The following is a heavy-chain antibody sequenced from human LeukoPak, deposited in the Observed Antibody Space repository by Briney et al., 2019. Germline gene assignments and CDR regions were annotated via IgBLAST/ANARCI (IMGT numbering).Heavy chain of an antibody. Sequence: GGSLRLSCSASGFTFSSYAMHWVRQAPGKGLESVSAISSNGGSTYYADSVKGRFTISRDNSKNTLYLQMSSLRAEDTAVYYCVKSYSSSWYLDYWGQGTLLTVSS. CDR1: GFTFSSYA. D-gene: IGHD6-13*01. CDR2: ISSNGGST. CDR3: VKSYSSSWYLDY. V-gene: IGHV3-64D*09. J-gene: IGHJ4*02.